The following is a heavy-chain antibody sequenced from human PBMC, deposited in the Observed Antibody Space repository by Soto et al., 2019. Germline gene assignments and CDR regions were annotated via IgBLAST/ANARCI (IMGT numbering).Heavy chain of an antibody. Sequence: PSETLSLTCAVYGGSFSGYYWSWIRQPPGKGLEWIGEINHSGSTNYNPSLKSRVTISVDTSKNQFSLKLSSVTAADTAVYYCARGGGPTVIPETYNWFDPWGQGTLVTVSS. J-gene: IGHJ5*02. V-gene: IGHV4-34*01. CDR2: INHSGST. D-gene: IGHD4-17*01. CDR3: ARGGGPTVIPETYNWFDP. CDR1: GGSFSGYY.